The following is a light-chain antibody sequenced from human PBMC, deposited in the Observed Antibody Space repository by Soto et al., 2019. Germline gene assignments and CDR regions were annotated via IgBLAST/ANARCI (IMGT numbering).Light chain of an antibody. CDR2: DVS. CDR1: SSDVGSYNY. J-gene: IGLJ1*01. CDR3: SSYTTSSTNV. Sequence: QSALTQPASVSGSPGQSITISCTGTSSDVGSYNYVSWYQQHPGKAPKVMIYDVSNRPSGVSYRFSGSKSGNTASLTISGLQAEDEADYYCSSYTTSSTNVFGTGTKLTVL. V-gene: IGLV2-14*01.